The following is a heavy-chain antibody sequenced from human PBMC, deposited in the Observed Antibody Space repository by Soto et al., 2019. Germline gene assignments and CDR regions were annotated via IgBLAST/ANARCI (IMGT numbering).Heavy chain of an antibody. CDR1: GYTFTNYA. J-gene: IGHJ4*02. CDR2: IIASFGTA. D-gene: IGHD3-22*01. Sequence: ASVTESCKPSGYTFTNYAIHWVRQAPGQRLEWMGWIIASFGTAKYAQKFQGRVTITTDKSTSTAYMELSSLRSEDTAVYYCATAYSSGYYYGYWGQGTLVTVSS. CDR3: ATAYSSGYYYGY. V-gene: IGHV1-69*05.